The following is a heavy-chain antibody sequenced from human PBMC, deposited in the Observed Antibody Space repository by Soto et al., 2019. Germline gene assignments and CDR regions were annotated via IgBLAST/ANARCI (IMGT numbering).Heavy chain of an antibody. CDR2: IIPIFGTA. Sequence: SVKVSCKASGGTFSSYAISWVRQAPGQGLEWMGGIIPIFGTANYAQKFQGRVTITADESTSTAYMELSSLRSEDTAVYYCARITRYFDVYGMDVWGQGATVTVSS. V-gene: IGHV1-69*13. CDR1: GGTFSSYA. D-gene: IGHD3-9*01. CDR3: ARITRYFDVYGMDV. J-gene: IGHJ6*02.